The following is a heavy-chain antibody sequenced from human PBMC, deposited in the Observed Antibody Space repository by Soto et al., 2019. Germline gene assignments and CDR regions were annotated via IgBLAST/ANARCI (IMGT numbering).Heavy chain of an antibody. D-gene: IGHD5-18*01. J-gene: IGHJ4*02. CDR2: ISHSGNT. Sequence: VQLQESGPGLVKPSGTLSLTCVVSGGSISSGNWWSWVSQSPRKGLEWFGEISHSGNTNHNPSLKSRVTITVEKSKTQYSLKLTAVPAAYTAVYYCTSQRGNTDGPYDYWGQGTLVTVSS. V-gene: IGHV4-4*02. CDR1: GGSISSGNW. CDR3: TSQRGNTDGPYDY.